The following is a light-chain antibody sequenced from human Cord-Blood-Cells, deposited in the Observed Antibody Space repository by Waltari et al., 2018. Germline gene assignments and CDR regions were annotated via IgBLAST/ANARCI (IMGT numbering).Light chain of an antibody. CDR2: DAS. V-gene: IGKV3-11*01. CDR1: QSVSSY. CDR3: QQRSNWPIT. J-gene: IGKJ5*01. Sequence: EIVLTQPPATLSLSPGARATLSCRASQSVSSYLAWYQQKPGQAPRLLIYDASNRATGIPARFRGGRSGTDFTLTISSLEPEDFAVYYCQQRSNWPITFGQGTRLEI.